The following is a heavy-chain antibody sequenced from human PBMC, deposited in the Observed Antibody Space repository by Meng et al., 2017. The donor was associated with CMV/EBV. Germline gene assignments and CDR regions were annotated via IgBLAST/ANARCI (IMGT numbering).Heavy chain of an antibody. CDR3: ARVDIVVVGGYGMDV. CDR2: IYYSGST. Sequence: GSLRLSCTVSGGSISSHYWSWIRQPPGKGLEWIGYIYYSGSTNYNPSLKSRVTISVDTSKNQFSLKLSSVTAADTAVYYCARVDIVVVGGYGMDVWGQGTTVTVSS. V-gene: IGHV4-59*11. CDR1: GGSISSHY. D-gene: IGHD2-2*01. J-gene: IGHJ6*02.